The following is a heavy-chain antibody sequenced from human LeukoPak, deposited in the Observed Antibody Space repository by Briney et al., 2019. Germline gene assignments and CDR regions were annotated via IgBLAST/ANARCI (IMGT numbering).Heavy chain of an antibody. D-gene: IGHD3-10*01. J-gene: IGHJ6*03. V-gene: IGHV7-4-1*02. CDR2: INTNTGNP. Sequence: ASVKVSCKASGYSLTSYALNWVRQAPGQGFEWMGWINTNTGNPTYAQGFTGRFVFSLDTSVSTAHLQISSLKAEDTAVYFCARGRGASSGSGSHGTTSSYYMDVWGKGTTVTVPS. CDR1: GYSLTSYA. CDR3: ARGRGASSGSGSHGTTSSYYMDV.